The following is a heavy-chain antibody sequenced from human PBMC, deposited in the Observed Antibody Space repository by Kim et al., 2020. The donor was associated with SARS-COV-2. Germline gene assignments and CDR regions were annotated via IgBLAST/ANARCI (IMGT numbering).Heavy chain of an antibody. Sequence: SETLSRTCTVSGGSISSYYWSWIRQPPGKGLEWIGYIYYSGSTNYNPSLKRRVTISVDTSKNQFSLKLSSVTAADTAVYYCARDGGHDYGDYGRYNWFDPWGQGTLVTVSS. CDR2: IYYSGST. D-gene: IGHD4-17*01. V-gene: IGHV4-59*13. CDR3: ARDGGHDYGDYGRYNWFDP. CDR1: GGSISSYY. J-gene: IGHJ5*02.